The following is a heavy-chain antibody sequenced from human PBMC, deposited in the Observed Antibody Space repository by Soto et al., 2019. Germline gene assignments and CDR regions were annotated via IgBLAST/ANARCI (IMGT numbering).Heavy chain of an antibody. CDR3: ARIQGTVTNHGMDV. D-gene: IGHD4-4*01. CDR2: MNPNSGNT. J-gene: IGHJ6*02. CDR1: GYTFTSYD. Sequence: ASVKVSCKASGYTFTSYDINWVRQATGQGLEWMGWMNPNSGNTGYAQKFQGRVTMTRNTSISTAYMELSSLRSEDTAVYYCARIQGTVTNHGMDVWGQGTTVTVSS. V-gene: IGHV1-8*01.